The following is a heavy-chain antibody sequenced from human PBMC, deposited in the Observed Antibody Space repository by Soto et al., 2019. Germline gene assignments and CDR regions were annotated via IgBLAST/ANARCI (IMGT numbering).Heavy chain of an antibody. CDR3: VKDESINWYSGHFRH. J-gene: IGHJ1*01. CDR1: GFPFEDYA. CDR2: INWNSGSI. Sequence: EVQLVESGGGLVQPGRSLRLSCAASGFPFEDYAMHWVRQVPGKGLEWVSGINWNSGSIGYGDSVKGRFAISRDNAKNSLHLQMNSLSAEDTAFYYCVKDESINWYSGHFRHWGQGTLVTVSS. V-gene: IGHV3-9*01. D-gene: IGHD6-13*01.